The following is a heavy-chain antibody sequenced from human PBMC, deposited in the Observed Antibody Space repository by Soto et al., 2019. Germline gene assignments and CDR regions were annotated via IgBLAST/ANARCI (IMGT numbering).Heavy chain of an antibody. V-gene: IGHV4-59*03. J-gene: IGHJ4*02. D-gene: IGHD4-4*01. CDR1: GDAISNFY. Sequence: SETLSLTFSVSGDAISNFYWSWIRQTPGRGLEWIGCVHESGSTDYNPSLKGRVTISLHTSKSQFSLSLRSATAADTATYYCARGTRALVTSSFAYWGQGIPVTVSS. CDR3: ARGTRALVTSSFAY. CDR2: VHESGST.